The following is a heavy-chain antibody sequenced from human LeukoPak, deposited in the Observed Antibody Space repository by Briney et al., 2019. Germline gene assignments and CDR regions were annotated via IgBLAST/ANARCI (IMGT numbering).Heavy chain of an antibody. CDR2: IWYDGSNK. D-gene: IGHD4-23*01. CDR3: ARDPSAGGGKYLEN. CDR1: GFTFGSSG. J-gene: IGHJ4*02. Sequence: PGGSLRLSCAASGFTFGSSGMHWVRQAPGKGPEWVAVIWYDGSNKYYAHSVKGRFTISRDNSKNTLYLQMNSLRAEDTALYYCARDPSAGGGKYLENWGQGTLVTVSS. V-gene: IGHV3-33*01.